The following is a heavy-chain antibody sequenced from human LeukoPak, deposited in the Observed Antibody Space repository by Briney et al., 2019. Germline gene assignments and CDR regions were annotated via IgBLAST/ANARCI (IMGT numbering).Heavy chain of an antibody. J-gene: IGHJ4*02. D-gene: IGHD1-26*01. CDR3: ARGVRWELLGY. CDR2: INPNSGNA. Sequence: ASVKVSCKASGYTFSSYDINWVRQATGQGLEWMGWINPNSGNAGYAQKFRGRVTMTRNTSITTAYMELSSLRSEDTAVYYCARGVRWELLGYWGQGTLVTVSS. CDR1: GYTFSSYD. V-gene: IGHV1-8*01.